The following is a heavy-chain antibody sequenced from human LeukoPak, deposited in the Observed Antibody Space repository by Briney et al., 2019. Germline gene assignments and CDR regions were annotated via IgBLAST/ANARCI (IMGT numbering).Heavy chain of an antibody. V-gene: IGHV5-51*01. Sequence: GESLKISRKGSGYSFTSYWIGWVRQMPGKGLEWMGIIYPGDSDTRYSPSFQGQVTISADKSISTAYLQWSSLKASDTAMYYCARQNSGRFGTGNNWFDPWGQGTLVTVSS. CDR3: ARQNSGRFGTGNNWFDP. CDR2: IYPGDSDT. CDR1: GYSFTSYW. J-gene: IGHJ5*02. D-gene: IGHD1-14*01.